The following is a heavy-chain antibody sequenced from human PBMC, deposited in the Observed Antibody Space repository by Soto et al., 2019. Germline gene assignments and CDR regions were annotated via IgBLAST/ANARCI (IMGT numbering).Heavy chain of an antibody. V-gene: IGHV3-21*01. Sequence: PGGSLRLSCAASGFTLSSYSMNWVRQAPGKGLEWVSSISSSSTYIYYADSVKGRFTISRDNAKNSVYLQMNSLRAEDTAVYYSGREALGVSGTINVDTWGPGTLVTVSS. D-gene: IGHD3-16*01. CDR2: ISSSSTYI. CDR1: GFTLSSYS. CDR3: GREALGVSGTINVDT. J-gene: IGHJ5*02.